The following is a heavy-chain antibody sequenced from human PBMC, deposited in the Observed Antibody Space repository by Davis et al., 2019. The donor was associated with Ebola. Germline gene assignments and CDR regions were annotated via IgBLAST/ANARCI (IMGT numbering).Heavy chain of an antibody. CDR1: GFTFSSYA. J-gene: IGHJ3*02. CDR2: IKQDGSEK. CDR3: ARGGVEMATISFAFDI. V-gene: IGHV3-7*01. Sequence: GESLKISCAASGFTFSSYAMHWVRQAPGKGLEWVANIKQDGSEKYYVDSVKGRFTISRDNAKNSLYLQMNSLRAEDTAVYYCARGGVEMATISFAFDIWGQGTMVTVSS. D-gene: IGHD5-24*01.